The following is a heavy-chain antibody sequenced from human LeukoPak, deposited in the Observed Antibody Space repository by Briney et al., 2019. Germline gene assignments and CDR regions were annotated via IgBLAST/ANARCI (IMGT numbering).Heavy chain of an antibody. CDR2: INPSGDNT. J-gene: IGHJ4*02. V-gene: IGHV1-46*01. Sequence: ASVKVSCKASGYTFTNNFMHWVRQAPGQGFEWIGIINPSGDNTWYAQKFQGRVTMTRDMATSTDYLEVSSLRSEDTAVYYCARDGDILTGYYNYWGQGTLVTVSS. CDR3: ARDGDILTGYYNY. D-gene: IGHD3-9*01. CDR1: GYTFTNNF.